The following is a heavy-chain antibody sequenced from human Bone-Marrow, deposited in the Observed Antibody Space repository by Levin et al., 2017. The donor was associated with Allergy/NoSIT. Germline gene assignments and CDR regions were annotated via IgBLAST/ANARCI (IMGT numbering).Heavy chain of an antibody. V-gene: IGHV1-46*01. Sequence: ASVKVSCKASGYTFTSYYMHWVRQAPGQGLEWMGIINPSGGSTSYAQKFQGRVTMTRDTSTSTVYMELSSLRSEDTAVYYCAVTMVRGVIIMGFDYWGQGTLVTVSS. CDR2: INPSGGST. CDR3: AVTMVRGVIIMGFDY. CDR1: GYTFTSYY. J-gene: IGHJ4*02. D-gene: IGHD3-10*01.